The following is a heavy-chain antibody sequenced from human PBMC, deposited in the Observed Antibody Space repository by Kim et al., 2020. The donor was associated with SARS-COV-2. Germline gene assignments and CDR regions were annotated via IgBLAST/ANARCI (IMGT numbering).Heavy chain of an antibody. CDR2: INPNSGGT. D-gene: IGHD2-21*01. J-gene: IGHJ4*02. Sequence: ASVKVSCKASGYTFTGYYMHWVRQAPGQGLEWMGWINPNSGGTNYAQKFQGRVTMTRDTSISTAYMELSRLRSDDTAVYYCARDQPVVRYFDYWGQGTLVTVSS. CDR1: GYTFTGYY. V-gene: IGHV1-2*02. CDR3: ARDQPVVRYFDY.